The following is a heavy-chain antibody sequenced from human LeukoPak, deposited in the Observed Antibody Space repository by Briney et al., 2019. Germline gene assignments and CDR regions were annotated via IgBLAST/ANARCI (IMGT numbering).Heavy chain of an antibody. CDR2: ISPDGRNK. CDR1: GFTFSSYT. CDR3: ARGRGWGDYLDY. Sequence: GGSLRLSCVASGFTFSSYTMHWVRQAPGRGLDWVAVISPDGRNKYWADSVKGRITFFRDNSKNTLYLQVDSLTSDDTAVYFCARGRGWGDYLDYWGQGALVTVSS. J-gene: IGHJ4*02. D-gene: IGHD3-10*01. V-gene: IGHV3-30*04.